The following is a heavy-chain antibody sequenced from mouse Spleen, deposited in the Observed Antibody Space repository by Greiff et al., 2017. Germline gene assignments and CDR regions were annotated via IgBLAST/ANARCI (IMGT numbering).Heavy chain of an antibody. CDR3: ARNRGEGAY. J-gene: IGHJ3*01. CDR2: IDPEDGDT. Sequence: EVQLQQSGAELVKPGASVKLSCTASGFNIKDYYMHWVKQRPEQGLEWIGRIDPEDGDTKYAPTFQGQATITADTSSNTAYLQLSSLTSEDTAVCYCARNRGEGAYWGQGTLVTVSA. CDR1: GFNIKDYY. V-gene: IGHV14-2*01.